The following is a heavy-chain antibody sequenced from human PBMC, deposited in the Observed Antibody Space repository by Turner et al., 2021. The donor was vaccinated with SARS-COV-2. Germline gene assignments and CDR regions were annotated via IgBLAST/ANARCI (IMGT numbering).Heavy chain of an antibody. CDR3: THTPGFGSSDF. J-gene: IGHJ4*02. CDR1: GFSLTTSVVG. D-gene: IGHD3-10*01. CDR2: VYWNNEK. V-gene: IGHV2-5*01. Sequence: QITLTESGPTLVNPTPTLTLTCTFSGFSLTTSVVGVVWIRQPPGKALEWLALVYWNNEKRYSPSLKRRVTITKDTSKNQVVLTMTNVDPLDTATYFCTHTPGFGSSDFWGQGTLVTVSP.